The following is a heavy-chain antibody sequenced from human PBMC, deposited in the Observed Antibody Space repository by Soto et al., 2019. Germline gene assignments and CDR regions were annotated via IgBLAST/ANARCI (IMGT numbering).Heavy chain of an antibody. CDR1: GFTFSSYC. CDR3: ARDLYYDFWSGSYYYYGXDV. CDR2: IWYDGSNK. J-gene: IGHJ6*02. D-gene: IGHD3-3*01. Sequence: GGSLRLSCAASGFTFSSYCMHWVRQAPGKGLEWVAVIWYDGSNKYYADSVKGRFTISRDNSKNTLYLQMNSLRAEDTAVYYCARDLYYDFWSGSYYYYGXDVWGQGTTVTAP. V-gene: IGHV3-33*01.